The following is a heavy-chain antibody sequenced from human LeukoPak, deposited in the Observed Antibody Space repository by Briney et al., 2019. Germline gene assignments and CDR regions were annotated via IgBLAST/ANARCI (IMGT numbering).Heavy chain of an antibody. CDR3: ARGVYAFDI. CDR1: GFTFSSYA. CDR2: IKEDESEK. V-gene: IGHV3-7*01. J-gene: IGHJ3*02. Sequence: PGGSLRLSCAASGFTFSSYAMSWVRQAPGKGLEWVANIKEDESEKYYVDAVKGRFTISRDNAKNSVFLQMNSLRVEDTAVYYCARGVYAFDIWGQGTMVTVSS. D-gene: IGHD5/OR15-5a*01.